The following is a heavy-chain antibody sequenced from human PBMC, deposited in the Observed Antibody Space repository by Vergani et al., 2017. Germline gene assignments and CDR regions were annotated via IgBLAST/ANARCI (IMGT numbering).Heavy chain of an antibody. J-gene: IGHJ6*02. Sequence: QVQLVQSGAEVKKPGASVKVSCKASGYTFTSYGISWVRQAPGQGLEWMGWISAYNGNTNYAQKLQGRVTMTTDTSTSTAYMELRSLRSDDTAVYYCAGDPGTMVRGGDYYYYGMDVWGQGTTVTVSS. V-gene: IGHV1-18*04. CDR2: ISAYNGNT. D-gene: IGHD3-10*01. CDR1: GYTFTSYG. CDR3: AGDPGTMVRGGDYYYYGMDV.